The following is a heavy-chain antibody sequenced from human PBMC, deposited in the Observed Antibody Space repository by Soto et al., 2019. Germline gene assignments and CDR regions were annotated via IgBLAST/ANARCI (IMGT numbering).Heavy chain of an antibody. Sequence: GGSLRLSCAASGFTFSSYGIHWVRQAPGKGLEWVAVIWYDGSYKYYADSVKGRFTISRDNSKNTLYLQMNSLRGEDTAVYYCESSYAAKSHYYYYGMDVWGQGTTVTVSS. CDR2: IWYDGSYK. D-gene: IGHD3-16*01. V-gene: IGHV3-33*01. J-gene: IGHJ6*02. CDR3: ESSYAAKSHYYYYGMDV. CDR1: GFTFSSYG.